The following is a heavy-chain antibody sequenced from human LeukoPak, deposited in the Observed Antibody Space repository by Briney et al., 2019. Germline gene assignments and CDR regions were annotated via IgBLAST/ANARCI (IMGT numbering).Heavy chain of an antibody. V-gene: IGHV3-15*01. Sequence: GGSLRLSCAASGFTFNNAWMNWVRQAPGKGLEWVGRIKSKNVGGTTDYAAPVKGRFTISRDDSKNTVYLQMNSLKIENTAVYYCTSHAAFDPWGQGTLVTVSS. CDR3: TSHAAFDP. CDR2: IKSKNVGGTT. CDR1: GFTFNNAW. J-gene: IGHJ5*02.